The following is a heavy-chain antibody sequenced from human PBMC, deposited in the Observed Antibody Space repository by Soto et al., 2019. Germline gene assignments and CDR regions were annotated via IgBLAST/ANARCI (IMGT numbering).Heavy chain of an antibody. J-gene: IGHJ6*02. Sequence: ASVEVSCKASGGTFSSYAMSWVRQAPGQGLEWMGGIIPIFGTANYAQKFQGRVTITADESTSTAYMELSSLRSEDTAVYYCARESITIFGVVINYGMDVWGQGTTVTVSS. CDR1: GGTFSSYA. CDR2: IIPIFGTA. D-gene: IGHD3-3*01. V-gene: IGHV1-69*13. CDR3: ARESITIFGVVINYGMDV.